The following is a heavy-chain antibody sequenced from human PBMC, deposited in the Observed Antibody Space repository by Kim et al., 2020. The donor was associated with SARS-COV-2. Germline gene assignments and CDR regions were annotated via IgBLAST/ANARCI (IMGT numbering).Heavy chain of an antibody. V-gene: IGHV3-11*04. J-gene: IGHJ6*02. CDR3: EGYYYYYGMDV. Sequence: IYHAGAVKGRFTISRDTAKNSLYLQMNSLRAEDTAVYYCEGYYYYYGMDVWGQGTTVTVSS. CDR2: I.